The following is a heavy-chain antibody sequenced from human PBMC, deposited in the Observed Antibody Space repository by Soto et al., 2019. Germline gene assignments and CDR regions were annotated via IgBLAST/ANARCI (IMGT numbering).Heavy chain of an antibody. CDR3: ARYRVRSPHQKFNY. CDR2: INPKRGGT. CDR1: GYTFTGYY. D-gene: IGHD3-3*01. Sequence: ASVKVSCKASGYTFTGYYMHWVRQAPVQGLEWVGWINPKRGGTNYAQKFQGRVTMTRGTSISTAYMELSRLRSDNTAVHYPARYRVRSPHQKFNYCGEASLVTVS. V-gene: IGHV1-2*02. J-gene: IGHJ4*02.